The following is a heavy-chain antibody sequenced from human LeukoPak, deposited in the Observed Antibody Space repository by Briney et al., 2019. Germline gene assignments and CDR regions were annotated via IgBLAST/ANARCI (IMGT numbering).Heavy chain of an antibody. V-gene: IGHV4-39*07. CDR3: ARGELALGY. CDR1: GGSISSSSYY. D-gene: IGHD6-13*01. Sequence: KPSETLSLTCTVSGGSISSSSYYWGWIRQPPGKGLEWIGSIYYSGSTYYNPPLKSRVTISVDTSKNQFSLKLSSVTAADTAVYYCARGELALGYWGQGTLVTVSS. J-gene: IGHJ4*02. CDR2: IYYSGST.